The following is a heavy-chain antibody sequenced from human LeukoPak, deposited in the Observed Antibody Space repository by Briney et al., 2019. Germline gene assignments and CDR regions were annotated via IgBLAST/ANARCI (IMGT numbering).Heavy chain of an antibody. CDR2: INHGGGT. J-gene: IGHJ4*02. CDR1: GGSVSRTNYY. D-gene: IGHD2/OR15-2a*01. Sequence: PSETLSLTCTVSGGSVSRTNYYWAWIRQPPGKGLEWIATINHGGGTHHNPSLKSRLTIAVDTATNDFSLKLSPVTAADTAVYYCARGEYWVRFWGRGTLVTVSS. CDR3: ARGEYWVRF. V-gene: IGHV4-39*02.